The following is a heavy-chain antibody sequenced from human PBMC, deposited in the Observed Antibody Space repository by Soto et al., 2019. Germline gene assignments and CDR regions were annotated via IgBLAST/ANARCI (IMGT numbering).Heavy chain of an antibody. CDR1: GYTVTSYY. CDR2: INPSGGST. D-gene: IGHD3-3*01. J-gene: IGHJ6*04. CDR3: ARYEGRTYYDFWSGYYYYGMDV. V-gene: IGHV1-46*01. Sequence: ASVKVSCKASGYTVTSYYMHWVRQAPGQGLEWVGIINPSGGSTSYAQKFQGRVTMTRDTSTSTVYMELSSLRSEDTAVYYCARYEGRTYYDFWSGYYYYGMDVWGKGTTVTVSS.